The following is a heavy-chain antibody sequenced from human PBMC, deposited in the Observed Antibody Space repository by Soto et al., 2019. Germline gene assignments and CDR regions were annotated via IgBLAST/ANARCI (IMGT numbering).Heavy chain of an antibody. V-gene: IGHV3-48*01. CDR2: ISSSSSTI. Sequence: LRLSCAASGLTFSTYSMNWVRQAPGKGLEWVSYISSSSSTIFYTDSVKGRFTVSRDNAKNSLYLQMNSLRAADTAVYYCARAVAAAGTSVSVAPIFDYWGQGTLVTVSS. CDR1: GLTFSTYS. J-gene: IGHJ4*02. CDR3: ARAVAAAGTSVSVAPIFDY. D-gene: IGHD6-13*01.